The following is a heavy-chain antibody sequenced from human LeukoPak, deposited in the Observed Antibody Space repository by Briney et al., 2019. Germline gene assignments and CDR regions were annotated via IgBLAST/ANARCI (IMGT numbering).Heavy chain of an antibody. Sequence: PGGSLRLSCAASGFTFSSYWMHWVRQAPGKGLVWVSRINSDGSSTRYADSVKGRFTISRDNAKNTLYVQMNSLRAEDTAVYYCARDQFNWGVGAFDIWGQGTMVTVSS. CDR2: INSDGSST. J-gene: IGHJ3*02. CDR1: GFTFSSYW. CDR3: ARDQFNWGVGAFDI. D-gene: IGHD7-27*01. V-gene: IGHV3-74*01.